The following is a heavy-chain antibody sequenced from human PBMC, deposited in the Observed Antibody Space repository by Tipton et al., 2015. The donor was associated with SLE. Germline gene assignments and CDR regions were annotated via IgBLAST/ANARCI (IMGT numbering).Heavy chain of an antibody. CDR3: ARARCSSTSCYGPYYYYMDV. Sequence: GLVKPSETLSLTCTVSGGSISSHYWSWIRQHPGRGLEWIGYIYYSGSTYYNPSLKSRVTISIDTSKNQFSLKLSSVTAADTAVYYCARARCSSTSCYGPYYYYMDVWGKGTTVTVSS. D-gene: IGHD2-2*01. J-gene: IGHJ6*03. CDR1: GGSISSHY. CDR2: IYYSGST. V-gene: IGHV4-30-4*08.